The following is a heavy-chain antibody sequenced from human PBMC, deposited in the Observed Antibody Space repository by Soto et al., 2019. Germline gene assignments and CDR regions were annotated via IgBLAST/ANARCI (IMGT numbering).Heavy chain of an antibody. J-gene: IGHJ4*02. CDR3: AHSGEDCSGGSCFTEDTENPTQTYFDY. Sequence: SGPTLVNPTQTLTLTCTFSGFSLSTSGVGVGWIRQPPGKALEWLALIYWDDDKRYSPSLKSRLTITKDTSKNQVVLTMTNMDPVDTATYYCAHSGEDCSGGSCFTEDTENPTQTYFDYWGQGTLVTVSS. CDR1: GFSLSTSGVG. D-gene: IGHD2-15*01. V-gene: IGHV2-5*02. CDR2: IYWDDDK.